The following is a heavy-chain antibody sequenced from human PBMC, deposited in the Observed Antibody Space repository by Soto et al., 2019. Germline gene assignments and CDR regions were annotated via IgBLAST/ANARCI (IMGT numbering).Heavy chain of an antibody. Sequence: QVQLQESGPGLVKPSGTLSLTCVVSSGSIRSSHWWRWVRQPPGKGLEWIGEIQYSGSTNYNPSLKSRGTISVDKSKKQFSLKLSSVTAADTAVDYCAREVAGAAKYYYYYMDVWGKGTTVTVSS. J-gene: IGHJ6*03. CDR2: IQYSGST. D-gene: IGHD6-19*01. CDR3: AREVAGAAKYYYYYMDV. CDR1: SGSIRSSHW. V-gene: IGHV4-4*02.